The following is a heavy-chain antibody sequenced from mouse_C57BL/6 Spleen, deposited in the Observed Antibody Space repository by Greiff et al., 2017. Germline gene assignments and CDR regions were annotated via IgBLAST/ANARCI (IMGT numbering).Heavy chain of an antibody. J-gene: IGHJ3*01. CDR2: ISYDGSN. V-gene: IGHV3-6*01. CDR3: ARDNYGSSFWFTY. CDR1: GYSITSGYY. D-gene: IGHD1-1*01. Sequence: DVKLVESGPGLVKPSQSLSLTCSVTGYSITSGYYWNWIRQFPGNKLEWMGYISYDGSNNYNPSLKNRISITRDTSKNQFFLKLNSVTTEDTATYYCARDNYGSSFWFTYWGQGTLVTVSA.